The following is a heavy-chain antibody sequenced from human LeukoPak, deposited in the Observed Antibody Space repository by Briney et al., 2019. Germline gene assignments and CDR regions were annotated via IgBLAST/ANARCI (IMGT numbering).Heavy chain of an antibody. D-gene: IGHD2-15*01. V-gene: IGHV1-18*01. CDR2: ISAYNGNT. CDR1: GYTFTSYG. J-gene: IGHJ1*01. Sequence: ASVKVSCKASGYTFTSYGVSWVRRAPGQGLEWMGWISAYNGNTNYAQKLQGRVTMTTDTSTSTAYMELRSLRSDDTAVYYCARGDDIVVVVAATPGLGAEYFQHWGQGTLVTVSS. CDR3: ARGDDIVVVVAATPGLGAEYFQH.